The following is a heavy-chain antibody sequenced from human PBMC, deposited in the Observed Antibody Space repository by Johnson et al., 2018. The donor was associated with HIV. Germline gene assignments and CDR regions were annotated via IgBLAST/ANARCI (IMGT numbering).Heavy chain of an antibody. CDR2: IKSKTDGGTT. CDR1: RFTFSYFG. J-gene: IGHJ3*02. Sequence: VQLVESGGGVVQPGRSLRLSCAASRFTFSYFGMHWVRQAPGKGLEWVGRIKSKTDGGTTDYAAPVKGRFTISRDDSENTLYLQMNSLKTEDTAIYYCWIIGTTRHDAFDIWGRGTMVTVSS. D-gene: IGHD1-7*01. CDR3: WIIGTTRHDAFDI. V-gene: IGHV3-15*01.